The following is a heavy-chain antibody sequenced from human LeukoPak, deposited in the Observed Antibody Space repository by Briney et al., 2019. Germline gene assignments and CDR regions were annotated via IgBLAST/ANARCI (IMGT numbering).Heavy chain of an antibody. J-gene: IGHJ6*02. CDR2: IIPLFGIV. CDR3: ARVPSGDVDTAMVMYYHYGMDV. D-gene: IGHD5-18*01. Sequence: SVKVSCKASGGTFSSHTISWVRQAPEQGLEWMGRIIPLFGIVNYAQKFQDRVTITADKSTSTAYMEVSSLRSEDTAVYYCARVPSGDVDTAMVMYYHYGMDVWGQGTTVTVSS. V-gene: IGHV1-69*02. CDR1: GGTFSSHT.